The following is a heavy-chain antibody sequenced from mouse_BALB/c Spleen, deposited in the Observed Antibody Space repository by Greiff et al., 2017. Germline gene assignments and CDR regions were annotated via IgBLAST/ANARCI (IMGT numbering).Heavy chain of an antibody. CDR2: INPSNGRT. Sequence: QVQLQQPGAELVKPGASVKLSCKASGYTFTSYWMHWVKQRPGQGLEWIGEINPSNGRTNYNEKFKSKATLTVDKSSSTAYMQLSSLTSEDSAVYYCARTMNYAMDYWGQGTSVTVSS. V-gene: IGHV1S81*02. CDR1: GYTFTSYW. CDR3: ARTMNYAMDY. J-gene: IGHJ4*01.